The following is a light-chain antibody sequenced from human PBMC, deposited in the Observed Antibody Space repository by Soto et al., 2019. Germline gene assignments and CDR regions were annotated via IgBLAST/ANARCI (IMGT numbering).Light chain of an antibody. J-gene: IGKJ4*01. CDR3: HKYSSVPA. Sequence: DIQMTQSPSSLSASVGDRVTITCRARQGISNYLAWYQQIPGKVPKLLISAASTLQSGVPSRFRGSGSGTDFTLTISSLQPENVATYYCHKYSSVPACGGGTKVEIK. CDR2: AAS. CDR1: QGISNY. V-gene: IGKV1-27*01.